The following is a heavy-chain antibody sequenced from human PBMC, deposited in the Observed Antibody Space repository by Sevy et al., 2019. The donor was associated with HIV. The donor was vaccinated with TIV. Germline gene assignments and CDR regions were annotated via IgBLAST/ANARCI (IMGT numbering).Heavy chain of an antibody. D-gene: IGHD3-3*01. J-gene: IGHJ1*01. Sequence: GGSLRLSCAASGFTFSSFSMHWVRQAPGEGLEWVATISYDGGNEHYADSVKGRFTISRDNSKNVLFLQMNSLRTEDTAVYFCALERLSSNIAEYFQNWGQGTLVTVSS. CDR3: ALERLSSNIAEYFQN. CDR1: GFTFSSFS. CDR2: ISYDGGNE. V-gene: IGHV3-30-3*01.